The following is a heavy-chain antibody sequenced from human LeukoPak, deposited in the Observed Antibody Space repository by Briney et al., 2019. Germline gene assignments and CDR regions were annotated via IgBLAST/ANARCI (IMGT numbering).Heavy chain of an antibody. CDR2: ISGSGGST. CDR3: TPTPSGNYYLRVAS. J-gene: IGHJ5*01. V-gene: IGHV3-23*01. CDR1: GFTFSSYA. Sequence: PGGSLRLSCAASGFTFSSYAMSWVRQAPGKGLEWVSAISGSGGSTYYADSVKGRFTISRDNSKNTLYLQMNSLRAEETAVYYCTPTPSGNYYLRVASWGQGTLVTVSS. D-gene: IGHD3-10*01.